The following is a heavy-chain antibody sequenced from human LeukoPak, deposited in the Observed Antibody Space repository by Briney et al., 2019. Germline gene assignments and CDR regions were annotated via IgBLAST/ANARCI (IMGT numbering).Heavy chain of an antibody. CDR3: AKGFSDHDSDFDY. V-gene: IGHV3-23*01. CDR2: IGGSGVGT. D-gene: IGHD5-12*01. J-gene: IGHJ4*02. CDR1: GFTFSTYA. Sequence: GGSLRLSCAAFGFTFSTYAMSWVRQAPGKGLEWVSAIGGSGVGTYYADSVKGRFTISRDNSKTTLDLQMNSLRAEDTAVYYCAKGFSDHDSDFDYWGQGTPVTVSS.